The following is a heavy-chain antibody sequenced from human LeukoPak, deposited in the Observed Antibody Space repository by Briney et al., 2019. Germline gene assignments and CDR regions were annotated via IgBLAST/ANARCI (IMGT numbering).Heavy chain of an antibody. V-gene: IGHV4-4*07. CDR1: GGSISSYY. CDR3: ARYYYDSSGYQYFDY. J-gene: IGHJ4*02. D-gene: IGHD3-22*01. Sequence: SETLPLTCTVSGGSISSYYWSWIRQPAGKGLEWIGRIYTSGSTNYNPSLKSRVTMSVDTSKNQFSLKLSSVTAADTAVYYCARYYYDSSGYQYFDYWGQGTLVTVSS. CDR2: IYTSGST.